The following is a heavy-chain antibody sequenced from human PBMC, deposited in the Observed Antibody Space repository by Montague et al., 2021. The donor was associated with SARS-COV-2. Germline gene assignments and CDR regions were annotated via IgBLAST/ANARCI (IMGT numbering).Heavy chain of an antibody. CDR1: GDSISSSGYY. D-gene: IGHD6-13*01. CDR3: ARLLLPATGSLNGFYFDF. J-gene: IGHJ4*02. CDR2: IDYSGXX. Sequence: SETLSLTRTVSGDSISSSGYYWGWIRQPGGKGLEWIATIDYSGXXXYXXXXKXRVTISVDTSKSQFSLKLNAVTAADTAVYYCARLLLPATGSLNGFYFDFWGQGALVTVSS. V-gene: IGHV4-39*01.